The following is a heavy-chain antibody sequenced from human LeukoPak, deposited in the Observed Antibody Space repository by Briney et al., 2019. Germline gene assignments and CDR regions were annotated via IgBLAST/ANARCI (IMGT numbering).Heavy chain of an antibody. CDR2: IYYRSQWYS. V-gene: IGHV6-1*01. J-gene: IGHJ4*02. Sequence: PSQTLSLTCEIFGDSVSSGSGGWNWIRQSPSRGLEWLGRIYYRSQWYSDDAVSVKGRISINPDTAKNQFSLQLNSVTPEDTAVYYCARVSASYPPDYWGQGTLVTVSS. D-gene: IGHD3-10*01. CDR1: GDSVSSGSGG. CDR3: ARVSASYPPDY.